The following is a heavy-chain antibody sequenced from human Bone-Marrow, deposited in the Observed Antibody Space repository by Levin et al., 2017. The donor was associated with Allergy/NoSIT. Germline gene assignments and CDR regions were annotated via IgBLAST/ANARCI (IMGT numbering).Heavy chain of an antibody. J-gene: IGHJ3*02. Sequence: GESLKISCKASGYSFSGYYIHWVRQAPGQGLEWMGWIIPNTGGTSYAQKFQGRVTMTSDTPSRTAYMEVSRLTSDDTAVYYCAREDDDSSGQYLGALDIWGQGTMVTVSS. CDR2: IIPNTGGT. CDR3: AREDDDSSGQYLGALDI. V-gene: IGHV1-2*02. CDR1: GYSFSGYY. D-gene: IGHD3-22*01.